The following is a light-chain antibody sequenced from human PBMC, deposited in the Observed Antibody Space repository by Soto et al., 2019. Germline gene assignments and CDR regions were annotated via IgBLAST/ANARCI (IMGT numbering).Light chain of an antibody. CDR1: QSVSDW. V-gene: IGKV1-5*01. CDR2: DAS. J-gene: IGKJ1*01. Sequence: DIQMTQSPSTLSASVGDRVTITCRASQSVSDWLAWYQQKPGKAPKLLIYDASTLRSGVPSRFSGSGSGTEFSLTISSRQPDDFATYYCQQYNFYLEWTFGQGTKVEIK. CDR3: QQYNFYLEWT.